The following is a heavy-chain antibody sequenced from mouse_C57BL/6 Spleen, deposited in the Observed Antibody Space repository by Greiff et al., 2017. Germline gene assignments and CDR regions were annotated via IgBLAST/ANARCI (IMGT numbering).Heavy chain of an antibody. Sequence: EVQLQQSVAELVRPGASVQMSCTASGFNFNNYYMHWVKQRHEQGLECIGRIDPAYGNTKYAPKFPGKSTITADTASNTAYLQLSSLTSEDTAIYYCARSGDYDWFAYWGQGTLVTVSA. V-gene: IGHV14-3*01. CDR3: ARSGDYDWFAY. J-gene: IGHJ3*01. D-gene: IGHD2-4*01. CDR1: GFNFNNYY. CDR2: IDPAYGNT.